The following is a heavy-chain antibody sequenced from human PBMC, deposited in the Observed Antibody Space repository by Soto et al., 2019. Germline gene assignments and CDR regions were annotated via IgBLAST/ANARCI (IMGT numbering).Heavy chain of an antibody. D-gene: IGHD3-10*01. V-gene: IGHV3-33*01. CDR1: GFTFSSYG. CDR2: IWYDGSNK. CDR3: ASGSGGDAFDI. Sequence: QVQLVESGGGVVQPGRSLRLSCAASGFTFSSYGMHWVRQAPGKGLEWVAVIWYDGSNKYYADSVKGRFTISRDNSKNTLYLQMNSLRAEDTAVYYCASGSGGDAFDIWGQGTMVTVSS. J-gene: IGHJ3*02.